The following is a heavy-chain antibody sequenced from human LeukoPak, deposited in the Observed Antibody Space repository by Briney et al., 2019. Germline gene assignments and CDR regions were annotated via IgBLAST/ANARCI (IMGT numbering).Heavy chain of an antibody. V-gene: IGHV3-33*01. CDR1: GFTFSNYG. J-gene: IGHJ4*02. D-gene: IGHD2-21*02. Sequence: GGALRLSCVSSGFTFSNYGMHWVRQAPGKGLEWAASIWYDGSHQYYSDSVKGGFTISRDNSKNTLYLQMNSLRGDDTAVYYCARGSDRDFFDFWPQGTLVTVSS. CDR2: IWYDGSHQ. CDR3: ARGSDRDFFDF.